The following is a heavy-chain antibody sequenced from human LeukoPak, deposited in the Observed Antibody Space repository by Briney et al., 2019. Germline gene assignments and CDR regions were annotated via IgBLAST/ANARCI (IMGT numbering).Heavy chain of an antibody. CDR1: GGSISSYY. V-gene: IGHV4-59*01. D-gene: IGHD4-23*01. CDR3: ARGDYGGKLGY. Sequence: PSETLSLTCTVSGGSISSYYWSWIRQPPGKGLEWIGYTYYSGSTNYNPSLKSRVTISVDTSKNQFSLKLSSVTAADTAVYYCARGDYGGKLGYWGQGTLVTVSS. CDR2: TYYSGST. J-gene: IGHJ4*02.